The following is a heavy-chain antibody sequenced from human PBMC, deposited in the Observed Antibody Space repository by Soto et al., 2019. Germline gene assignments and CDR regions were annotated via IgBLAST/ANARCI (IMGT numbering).Heavy chain of an antibody. D-gene: IGHD1-1*01. CDR3: TRDTGKLENWFDP. Sequence: GGSLRLSCTASGFTFGDYAMSWFRQAPGKGLEWVGFIRSKAYGGTTEYAVSVKGRFTISRDDSKSIAYLQMNSLKTEDTAVYYCTRDTGKLENWFDPWGQGTLVTVSS. CDR1: GFTFGDYA. CDR2: IRSKAYGGTT. J-gene: IGHJ5*02. V-gene: IGHV3-49*03.